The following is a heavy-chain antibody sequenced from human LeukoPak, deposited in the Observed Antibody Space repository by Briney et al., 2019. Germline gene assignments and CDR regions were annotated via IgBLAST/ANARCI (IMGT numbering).Heavy chain of an antibody. J-gene: IGHJ4*02. Sequence: PGGSLRLSCAASGFTFSSYGMHWVRQAPGKGLEWVAFIRYDGSNKYYADSVKGRFTISRDNSRNTLYLQMNSLRAEDTAVYYCAKQEVVAATHFDYWGQGTLVTVSS. V-gene: IGHV3-30*02. CDR3: AKQEVVAATHFDY. CDR1: GFTFSSYG. CDR2: IRYDGSNK. D-gene: IGHD2-15*01.